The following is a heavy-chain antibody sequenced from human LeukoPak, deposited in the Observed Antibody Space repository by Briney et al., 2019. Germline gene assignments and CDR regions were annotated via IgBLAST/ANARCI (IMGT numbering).Heavy chain of an antibody. D-gene: IGHD5-12*01. CDR3: ARDSGYGGYDY. CDR1: GYTFSSYS. CDR2: ISSSSSYI. J-gene: IGHJ4*02. V-gene: IGHV3-21*01. Sequence: GGSLRLSCAVSGYTFSSYSMNWVRQAPGKGLEWVSSISSSSSYIYYADSVKGRFTISRDNAKNSLYLQMNSLRAEDTAVYYCARDSGYGGYDYWGQGTLVTVSS.